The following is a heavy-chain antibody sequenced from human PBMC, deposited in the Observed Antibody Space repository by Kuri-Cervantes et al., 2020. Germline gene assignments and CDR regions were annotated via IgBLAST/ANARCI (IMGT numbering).Heavy chain of an antibody. D-gene: IGHD3-10*01. J-gene: IGHJ4*02. CDR1: GGSISSYY. CDR3: ARGGWYYGSGSYYPIDY. V-gene: IGHV4-59*08. Sequence: SETLSLTCTVSGGSISSYYWSWIRQPPGKGLEWIGYIYYSGSTYYNPSLKSRVTISVDTSKNQFSLKLSSVTAADTAVYYCARGGWYYGSGSYYPIDYWGQGTLVTVSS. CDR2: IYYSGST.